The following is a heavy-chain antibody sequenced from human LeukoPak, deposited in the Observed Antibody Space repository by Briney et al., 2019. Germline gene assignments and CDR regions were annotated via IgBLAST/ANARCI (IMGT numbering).Heavy chain of an antibody. J-gene: IGHJ6*03. CDR2: SSSSGRTI. Sequence: GESLRLSCAPSGITLSNYSMNWVGQAPGKGLEGVSYSSSSGRTIYYADAVKGRFTISRDNAKNSLYLQMNSLRAEDTAVYYCTRGSGYSYGYRPPFYYYMDVWGKGTTVTVSS. V-gene: IGHV3-48*01. CDR3: TRGSGYSYGYRPPFYYYMDV. D-gene: IGHD5-18*01. CDR1: GITLSNYS.